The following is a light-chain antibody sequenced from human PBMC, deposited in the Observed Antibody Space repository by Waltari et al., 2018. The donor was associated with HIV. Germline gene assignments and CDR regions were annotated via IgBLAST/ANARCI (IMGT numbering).Light chain of an antibody. CDR3: STWDNRFSAVV. V-gene: IGLV1-44*01. Sequence: QSALTQEASVSGTVGQQVTLSCSGNSNNIGSYAVGWYQQVSHGSPKTVMFGNSLPSGIPDRFSGSQSGTTASLIISCLQPEDEADYYCSTWDNRFSAVVFGGGTKLTVL. CDR2: GNS. J-gene: IGLJ2*01. CDR1: SNNIGSYA.